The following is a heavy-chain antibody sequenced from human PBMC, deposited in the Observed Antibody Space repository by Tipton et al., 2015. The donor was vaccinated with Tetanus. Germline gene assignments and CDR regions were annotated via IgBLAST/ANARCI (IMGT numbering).Heavy chain of an antibody. CDR3: ARGRGLGPHEYFEH. J-gene: IGHJ5*02. D-gene: IGHD3/OR15-3a*01. V-gene: IGHV1-18*01. CDR2: ISPFNENV. Sequence: QVQLVQSGAEVKKPGASVEVSCKASGYTFTHYDVNWVRQAPGQGLEWMGWISPFNENVNYAEKFRGRLTMTTDRSTGTVSMDLRGLKSDDTAIYYCARGRGLGPHEYFEHWGQGTLVTVSS. CDR1: GYTFTHYD.